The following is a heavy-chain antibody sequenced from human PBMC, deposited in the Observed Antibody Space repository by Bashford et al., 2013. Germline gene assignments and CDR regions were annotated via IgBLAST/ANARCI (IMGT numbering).Heavy chain of an antibody. Sequence: SVKVSCKASGGTFSSYAISWVRQAPGQGLEWMGGIIPIFGTANYAQKFQGRVTITADESTSTAYMELSSLRSEDTAVYYCARDPGIAVVHNWFDPGPGNPGHRLL. D-gene: IGHD6-19*01. CDR1: GGTFSSYA. V-gene: IGHV1-69*13. CDR2: IIPIFGTA. J-gene: IGHJ5*02. CDR3: ARDPGIAVVHNWFDP.